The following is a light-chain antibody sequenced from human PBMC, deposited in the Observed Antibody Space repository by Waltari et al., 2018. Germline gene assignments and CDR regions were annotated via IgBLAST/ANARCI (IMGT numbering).Light chain of an antibody. CDR3: LQRSEWGVT. CDR2: DIS. Sequence: EKVMTQSPATLSLSPGERATLSCRASQSVGNYLAWYQQKPGQAPRLLIYDISSRATGIPDRFSGSGSGTDFTLTISRLEPEDVGTYYCLQRSEWGVTLGGGTKVEI. V-gene: IGKV3D-20*02. J-gene: IGKJ4*01. CDR1: QSVGNY.